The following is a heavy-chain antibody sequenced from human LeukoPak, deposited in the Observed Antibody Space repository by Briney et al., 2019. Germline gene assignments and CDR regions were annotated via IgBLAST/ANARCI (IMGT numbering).Heavy chain of an antibody. Sequence: PSETLSLTCTVSGGSISSYYWSWIRQPPGKGLEWIGYIYYSGSTNYNPSLKSRVTISVDTSKNQFSLKLSSVTAADTAVYYCARVRGCYRALDPWGQGTLVTVSS. D-gene: IGHD4/OR15-4a*01. CDR3: ARVRGCYRALDP. V-gene: IGHV4-59*01. J-gene: IGHJ5*02. CDR1: GGSISSYY. CDR2: IYYSGST.